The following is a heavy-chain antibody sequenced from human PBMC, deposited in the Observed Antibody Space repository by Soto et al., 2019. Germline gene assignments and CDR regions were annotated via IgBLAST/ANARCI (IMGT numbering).Heavy chain of an antibody. CDR3: ATSFRYFDN. CDR1: GFTPTTTP. D-gene: IGHD3-9*01. CDR2: ISGTASRT. Sequence: GGSLRLSCAGSGFTPTTTPLSWVRQPPGKGLEWVTTISGTASRTYYVDSVKGRFFISRDNSKNTVTLQMNNLTVDDTAVYYCATSFRYFDNGGQGTRVTVSS. V-gene: IGHV3-23*01. J-gene: IGHJ4*02.